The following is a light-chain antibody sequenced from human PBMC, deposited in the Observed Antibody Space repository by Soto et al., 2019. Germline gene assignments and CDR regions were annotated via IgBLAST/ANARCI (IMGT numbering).Light chain of an antibody. Sequence: EIVLTQSPGTLSLSPGERATLSCRASQSVSSSYLAWYQQKPGQAPRLLIYGPSSRATGITDRFSGSGSGTDFSLTISRLEPDDFAVYYCQEYGSSPRKTFGQGTKVAIK. CDR1: QSVSSSY. CDR3: QEYGSSPRKT. CDR2: GPS. V-gene: IGKV3-20*01. J-gene: IGKJ1*01.